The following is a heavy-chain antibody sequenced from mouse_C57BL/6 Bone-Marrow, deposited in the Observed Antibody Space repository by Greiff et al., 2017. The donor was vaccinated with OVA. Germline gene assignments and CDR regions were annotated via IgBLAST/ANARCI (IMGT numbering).Heavy chain of an antibody. Sequence: VQLQQSGPELVKPGASVKIPCKASGYTFTDYNMDWVKQSHGKSLEWIGDINPNNGGTIYNQKFKGKATLTVDKSSSTAYMALRSLTSEDSADYYCVRRYIMDYWGQGTSVTVSS. J-gene: IGHJ4*01. D-gene: IGHD1-3*01. CDR1: GYTFTDYN. CDR3: VRRYIMDY. V-gene: IGHV1-18*01. CDR2: INPNNGGT.